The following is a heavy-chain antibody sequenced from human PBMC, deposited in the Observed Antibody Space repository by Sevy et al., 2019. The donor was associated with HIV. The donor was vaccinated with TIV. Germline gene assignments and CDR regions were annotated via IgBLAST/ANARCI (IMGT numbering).Heavy chain of an antibody. CDR2: ISAYNGNT. CDR3: ARGGDYYDSSGYYPGRVFDI. V-gene: IGHV1-18*01. CDR1: GYTFTTYG. Sequence: ASVKVSCKASGYTFTTYGITWVRQAPGQGLEWMGWISAYNGNTNYTQKIQGRVTMTTDTSTSTAYMELRSLRSDDTAVYYCARGGDYYDSSGYYPGRVFDIWGQGTMVTVSS. D-gene: IGHD3-22*01. J-gene: IGHJ3*02.